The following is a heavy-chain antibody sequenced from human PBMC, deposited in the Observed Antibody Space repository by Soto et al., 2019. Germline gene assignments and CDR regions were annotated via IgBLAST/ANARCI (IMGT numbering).Heavy chain of an antibody. CDR2: ISGSGGST. V-gene: IGHV3-23*01. CDR3: AKDLDYSNYYYYYYGMDV. Sequence: GGSLRLSCAASGFTFSSYAMSWVRQAPGKGLEWVSAISGSGGSTYYADSVKGRFTISRDNSKNTLYLQMNSLRAEDTAVYYCAKDLDYSNYYYYYYGMDVWGQGTTVTVSS. D-gene: IGHD4-4*01. CDR1: GFTFSSYA. J-gene: IGHJ6*02.